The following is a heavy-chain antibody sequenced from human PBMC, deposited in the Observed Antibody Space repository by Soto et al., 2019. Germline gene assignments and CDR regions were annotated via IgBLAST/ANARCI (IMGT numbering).Heavy chain of an antibody. V-gene: IGHV3-7*01. CDR3: AREVVAVAMLGLDAFDI. CDR2: IKQDGSEK. CDR1: GFTFSSYW. D-gene: IGHD6-19*01. Sequence: EVQLVESGGGLVQPGGSLRLSCAASGFTFSSYWMSWVRQAPGKGLEWVANIKQDGSEKYYVDSVKGRFTISRDNAKNSLYLQMNSLRAEDTAVYYCAREVVAVAMLGLDAFDIWGQGTMVTVSS. J-gene: IGHJ3*02.